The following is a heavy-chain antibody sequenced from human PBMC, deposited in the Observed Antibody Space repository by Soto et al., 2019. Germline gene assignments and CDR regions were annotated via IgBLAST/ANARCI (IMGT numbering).Heavy chain of an antibody. Sequence: SVKVSCKASGGTFSSYAISWVRQAPGQGLEWMGGIIPIFGTANYAQKFQGRVTITADESTSTAYMELSSLRSEDKAVYYCARELYCSGGSCYSGDWFDPWGQGTLVTVSS. CDR1: GGTFSSYA. D-gene: IGHD2-15*01. J-gene: IGHJ5*02. CDR3: ARELYCSGGSCYSGDWFDP. CDR2: IIPIFGTA. V-gene: IGHV1-69*13.